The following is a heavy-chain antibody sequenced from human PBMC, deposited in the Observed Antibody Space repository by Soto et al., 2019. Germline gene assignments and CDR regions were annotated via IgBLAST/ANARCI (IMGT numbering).Heavy chain of an antibody. J-gene: IGHJ6*02. D-gene: IGHD5-12*01. CDR3: ASRYSKPKYYYYYGMDV. V-gene: IGHV3-53*04. Sequence: PGGSLRLSCAASGFTVSSNYMSWVRQAPGKGLEWVSVIYSGGSTYYADSVKGRFTISRHNSKNTLYLQMNSLRAEDTAVYYCASRYSKPKYYYYYGMDVWGQGTTVTVSS. CDR2: IYSGGST. CDR1: GFTVSSNY.